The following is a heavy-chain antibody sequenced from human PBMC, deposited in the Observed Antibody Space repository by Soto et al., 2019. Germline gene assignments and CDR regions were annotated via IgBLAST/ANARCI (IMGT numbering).Heavy chain of an antibody. CDR1: GGTFSSYA. V-gene: IGHV1-69*13. CDR3: ARTYCGNSLDWFDP. J-gene: IGHJ5*02. CDR2: IIPIFGTA. Sequence: ASVKVSCKASGGTFSSYAISWVRQAPGQGLEWMGGIIPIFGTANYAQKFQGRVTITADESTSTAYMELSSLRSEDTAVYYCARTYCGNSLDWFDPWGQGTLVTVSS. D-gene: IGHD2-21*01.